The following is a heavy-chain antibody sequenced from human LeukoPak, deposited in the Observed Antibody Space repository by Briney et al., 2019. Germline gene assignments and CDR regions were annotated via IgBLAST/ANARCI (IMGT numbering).Heavy chain of an antibody. V-gene: IGHV3-21*01. D-gene: IGHD3-3*01. Sequence: PGGSLRLSCAASGFTFSSYSMNWVRQAQGKGLEWVSSISSSSSYIYYADSVKGRFTISRDNAKNSLYLQMNSLRAEDTAVYYCARDRVRFLEWSDAFDIWGQGTMVTVSS. CDR2: ISSSSSYI. CDR1: GFTFSSYS. J-gene: IGHJ3*02. CDR3: ARDRVRFLEWSDAFDI.